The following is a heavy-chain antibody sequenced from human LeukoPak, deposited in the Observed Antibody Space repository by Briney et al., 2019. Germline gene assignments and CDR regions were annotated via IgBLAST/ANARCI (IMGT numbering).Heavy chain of an antibody. V-gene: IGHV3-23*01. CDR3: AKDWEQLVLPFDY. Sequence: GGSLRLSCAASGFIFSSYAMSWVRQAPGKGLEWVTAISGSGGSTYYADSVKGRFTISRDNSKNTLYLQMNSLRAEDTAVYYCAKDWEQLVLPFDYWGQGTLVTVSS. CDR1: GFIFSSYA. J-gene: IGHJ4*02. CDR2: ISGSGGST. D-gene: IGHD6-13*01.